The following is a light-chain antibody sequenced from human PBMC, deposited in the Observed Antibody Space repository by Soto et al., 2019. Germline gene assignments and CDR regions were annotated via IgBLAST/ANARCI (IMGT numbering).Light chain of an antibody. V-gene: IGKV3-20*01. CDR1: QSVSSSS. J-gene: IGKJ5*01. CDR3: QQYGSSPPIT. CDR2: EAS. Sequence: EIGLTQSPGTLSLSPGERATLSCRAIQSVSSSSLAWYQQNPGQAPRLLIYEASSRATSIPDRFSGSGSGTDFTLTISRLEPEDFAVYYCQQYGSSPPITFGQGTRLEIK.